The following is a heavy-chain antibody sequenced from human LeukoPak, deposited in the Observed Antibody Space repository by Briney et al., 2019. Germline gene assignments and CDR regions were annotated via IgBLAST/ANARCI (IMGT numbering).Heavy chain of an antibody. V-gene: IGHV4-61*01. Sequence: TSETLSLTCTVSGGSVSSGSYYWSWIRQPPGKGLEWIGYIYYSGSTNYNPSLKSRVTISVDTSKNQFSLKLSSVTAADTAVYYCARDCSGGSCYGAFDIWGQGTMVTVSS. CDR2: IYYSGST. CDR1: GGSVSSGSYY. J-gene: IGHJ3*02. D-gene: IGHD2-15*01. CDR3: ARDCSGGSCYGAFDI.